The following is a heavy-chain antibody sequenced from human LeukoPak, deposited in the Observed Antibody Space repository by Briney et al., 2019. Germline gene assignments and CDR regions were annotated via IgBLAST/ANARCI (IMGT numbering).Heavy chain of an antibody. J-gene: IGHJ4*02. CDR3: ARDVSGAVAPGMAFDY. CDR1: GFTFSSYA. Sequence: GGSLRLSCAASGFTFSSYAMHWVRQAPGKGLEWVAVISYDGSNKYYADSVKGRFTISRDNSKNTLYLQMNSLRAEDTAVYYCARDVSGAVAPGMAFDYWGQGTLVTVSS. V-gene: IGHV3-30*04. CDR2: ISYDGSNK. D-gene: IGHD6-19*01.